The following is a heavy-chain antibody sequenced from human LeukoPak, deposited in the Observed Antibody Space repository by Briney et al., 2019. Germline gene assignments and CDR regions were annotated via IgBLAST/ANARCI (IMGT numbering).Heavy chain of an antibody. J-gene: IGHJ2*01. CDR2: ISGSGDST. D-gene: IGHD4-23*01. Sequence: PGGSLRLSCAASGLTFSSYAMSWVRQAPGKGLEWVSAISGSGDSTYYADSVKGRFTISRDNSKNTLYLQMNSLRAEDTAVFYCTTKSGGNSAWYFDLWGRGTLVTVSS. CDR3: TTKSGGNSAWYFDL. V-gene: IGHV3-23*01. CDR1: GLTFSSYA.